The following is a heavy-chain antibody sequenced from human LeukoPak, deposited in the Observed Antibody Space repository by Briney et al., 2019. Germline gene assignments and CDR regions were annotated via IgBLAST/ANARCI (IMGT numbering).Heavy chain of an antibody. D-gene: IGHD3-22*01. CDR1: GGSFSGYY. Sequence: PSETLSLTCAVHGGSFSGYYWSWIRQPPGKGLEWIGEINHSGSTNYNPSLKSRVTISVDTSKNQFSLKLSSVTAADTAVYYCARERSYYDGSGYVDYWGQGTLVTVSS. J-gene: IGHJ4*02. V-gene: IGHV4-34*01. CDR2: INHSGST. CDR3: ARERSYYDGSGYVDY.